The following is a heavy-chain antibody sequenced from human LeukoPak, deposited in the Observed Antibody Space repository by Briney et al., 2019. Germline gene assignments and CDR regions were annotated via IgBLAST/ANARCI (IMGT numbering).Heavy chain of an antibody. D-gene: IGHD3-3*01. V-gene: IGHV3-23*01. CDR3: AMTVYDFWSGLNY. CDR1: GFTFSSYA. Sequence: PGGSLRLSCAASGFTFSSYAMSWVRQAPGKGLEWVSAISGSGGSTYYADSVKGRLTISRDNSKNTLYLQMNSLRAEDTAVYYCAMTVYDFWSGLNYWGQGTLVTVSS. J-gene: IGHJ4*02. CDR2: ISGSGGST.